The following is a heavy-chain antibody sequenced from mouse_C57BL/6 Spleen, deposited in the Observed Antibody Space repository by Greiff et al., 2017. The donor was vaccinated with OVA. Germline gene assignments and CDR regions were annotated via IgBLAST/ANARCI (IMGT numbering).Heavy chain of an antibody. Sequence: EVKLVESGGGLVQPGGSLKLSCAASGFTFSDYYMYWVRQTPEKRLEWVAYISNGGGSTYYPDTVKGRFTISRDNAKNTLYLQMSRLKSEDTAMYYCARRGYYYFDYWGQGTTLTVSS. V-gene: IGHV5-12*01. J-gene: IGHJ2*01. CDR2: ISNGGGST. CDR1: GFTFSDYY. D-gene: IGHD2-3*01. CDR3: ARRGYYYFDY.